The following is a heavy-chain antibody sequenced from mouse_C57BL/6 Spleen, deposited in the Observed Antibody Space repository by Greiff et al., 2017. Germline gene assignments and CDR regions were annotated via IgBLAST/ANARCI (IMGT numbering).Heavy chain of an antibody. CDR3: TRGGNSELFDY. V-gene: IGHV3-1*01. Sequence: EVQLQQSGPGMVKPSPSLSLSCTVTGYSITSGYDWHWNRHFPGNKLEWMGYISYSGSTNYNPSLKSRITITHDTSKNHFFLKLNTVTAEDAATYYCTRGGNSELFDYWGQGTTLTVSS. D-gene: IGHD6-1*01. CDR2: ISYSGST. J-gene: IGHJ2*01. CDR1: GYSITSGYD.